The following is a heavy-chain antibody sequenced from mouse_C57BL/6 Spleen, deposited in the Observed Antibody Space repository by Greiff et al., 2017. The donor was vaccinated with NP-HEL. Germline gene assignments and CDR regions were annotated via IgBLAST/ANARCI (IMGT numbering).Heavy chain of an antibody. D-gene: IGHD1-1*01. V-gene: IGHV1-53*01. CDR1: GYTFTSYW. Sequence: QVQLKQPGTELVKPGASVKLSCKASGYTFTSYWLHWVKQRPGQGLEWIGNLNPSNGGTNYNEKFKSKATLTVDKSSSTAYMQLSSLTSEDSAVYYCAREDKNYYGSLWYFDVWGTGTTVTVSS. CDR3: AREDKNYYGSLWYFDV. CDR2: LNPSNGGT. J-gene: IGHJ1*03.